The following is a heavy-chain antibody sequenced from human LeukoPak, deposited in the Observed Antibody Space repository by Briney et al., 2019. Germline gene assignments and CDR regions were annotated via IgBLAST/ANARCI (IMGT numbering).Heavy chain of an antibody. V-gene: IGHV4-4*07. Sequence: SETLSLTCTVSGGSISSYYWSWIRQPAGKGLEWIGRIYTSGSTNYNPSLKSRVTMSVDTSKNQFSLKLSSVTAADTAVYYCARDQVDSGSYSNAFDIWGQGTMVTVSS. CDR2: IYTSGST. CDR3: ARDQVDSGSYSNAFDI. J-gene: IGHJ3*02. D-gene: IGHD1-26*01. CDR1: GGSISSYY.